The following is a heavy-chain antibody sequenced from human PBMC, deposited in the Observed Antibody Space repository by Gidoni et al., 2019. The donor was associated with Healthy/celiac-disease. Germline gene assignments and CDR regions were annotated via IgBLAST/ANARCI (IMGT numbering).Heavy chain of an antibody. V-gene: IGHV3-30-3*01. CDR1: GFTFSSYA. Sequence: QVQLVESGGGVVQPGRSLRLSCAASGFTFSSYAMHWVRQAPGKGLEWVAVISYDGSNKYYADSAKGRFTISRDNSKNTLYLQMNSLRAEDTAVYYCARGYSAAAGNGYFQHWGQGTLVTVSS. CDR3: ARGYSAAAGNGYFQH. CDR2: ISYDGSNK. J-gene: IGHJ1*01. D-gene: IGHD6-13*01.